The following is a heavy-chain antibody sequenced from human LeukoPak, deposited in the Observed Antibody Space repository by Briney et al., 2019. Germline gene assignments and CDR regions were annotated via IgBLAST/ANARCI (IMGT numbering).Heavy chain of an antibody. J-gene: IGHJ3*01. CDR1: GFTFSSHW. CDR2: VNAPGDWT. V-gene: IGHV3-74*01. CDR3: AREVFEGQRQSDAFDV. D-gene: IGHD6-25*01. Sequence: PGGSLRLSCAASGFTFSSHWMHWVRQAPGEGLVWVSRVNAPGDWTHYADSVRGRFIISRDNAENTISLQMNNLRAEDTAVYFCAREVFEGQRQSDAFDVWGQGTMVTVSS.